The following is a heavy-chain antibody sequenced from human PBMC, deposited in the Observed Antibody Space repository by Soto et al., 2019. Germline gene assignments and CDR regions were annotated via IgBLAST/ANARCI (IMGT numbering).Heavy chain of an antibody. D-gene: IGHD1-26*01. CDR1: GGSISGYF. Sequence: QVQLQESGPGLVKPSETLSLTCTVSGGSISGYFWSWIRQPPGKGLEWIGIIHYSGSTDYNPSLTSRVTIAVDTSKNQFSLKLSSVSAADTAVYYCAIKGASGSYSNWGQGTLVTVSS. J-gene: IGHJ4*02. CDR2: IHYSGST. CDR3: AIKGASGSYSN. V-gene: IGHV4-59*08.